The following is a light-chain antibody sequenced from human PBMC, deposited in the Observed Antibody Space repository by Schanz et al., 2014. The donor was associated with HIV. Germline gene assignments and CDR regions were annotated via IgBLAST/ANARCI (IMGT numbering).Light chain of an antibody. V-gene: IGLV1-40*01. J-gene: IGLJ3*02. CDR3: QSFDGSLGGVV. CDR2: ANT. CDR1: SSNMGTGFD. Sequence: QSVLTQPPSVSGAPGQRVTISCTGSSSNMGTGFDVHWYQLLPGTAPKVLIFANTHRPSGVPDRFSGSKSGSSASLAITGLQAEDEADYYCQSFDGSLGGVVFGGGTKLTVL.